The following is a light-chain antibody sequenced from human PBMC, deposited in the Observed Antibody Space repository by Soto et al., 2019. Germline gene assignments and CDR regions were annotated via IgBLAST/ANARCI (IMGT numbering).Light chain of an antibody. V-gene: IGLV2-14*01. Sequence: QSALTQPASVSGSPGQSITISCTGTSSDVGGYNYVSWYQQHPGKAPKLMIYDVSNRPSGVSNLFSGSKSGNTASLTISGPQAEDEADYYCSSYTSSNYVFGTGTKLTVL. J-gene: IGLJ1*01. CDR1: SSDVGGYNY. CDR2: DVS. CDR3: SSYTSSNYV.